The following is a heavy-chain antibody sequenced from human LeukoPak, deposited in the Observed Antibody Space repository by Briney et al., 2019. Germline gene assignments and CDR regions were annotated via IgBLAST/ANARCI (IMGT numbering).Heavy chain of an antibody. J-gene: IGHJ2*01. D-gene: IGHD2-21*02. CDR2: ISSSSSTI. Sequence: PGGSLRLSCAASGFTFSSYSMNWVRQAPGKGLEWVSYISSSSSTIYYADSVKGRFTISRDNAKNSLYLQMNSLRAEDTAVYYCAKGVTGGSYWYFDLWGRGTLVTVSS. V-gene: IGHV3-48*01. CDR3: AKGVTGGSYWYFDL. CDR1: GFTFSSYS.